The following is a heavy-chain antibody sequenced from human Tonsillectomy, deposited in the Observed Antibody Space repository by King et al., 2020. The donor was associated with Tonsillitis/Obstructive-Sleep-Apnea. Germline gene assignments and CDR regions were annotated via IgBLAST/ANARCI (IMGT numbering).Heavy chain of an antibody. CDR3: AREVVWGNYRYPYFDY. CDR1: GGSISCGTYY. Sequence: QLQESGPGLVKPSETLSLTCTVSGGSISCGTYYWDRIRQPPGKGLEWIGTIYYSGNTYYKPSLKSRVTISVDTSKNQFSLKLSSVTAADTAVYYCAREVVWGNYRYPYFDYWGQGTLVTVSS. CDR2: IYYSGNT. J-gene: IGHJ4*02. V-gene: IGHV4-39*02. D-gene: IGHD3-16*02.